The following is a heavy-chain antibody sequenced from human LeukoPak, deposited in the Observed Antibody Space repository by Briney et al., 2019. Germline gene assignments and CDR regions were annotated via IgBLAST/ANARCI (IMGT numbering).Heavy chain of an antibody. V-gene: IGHV1-18*01. J-gene: IGHJ5*02. CDR2: ISAYNGKT. CDR3: ARVITMVRGSWFDP. D-gene: IGHD3-10*01. Sequence: ASVKVSCKASGYTFTSYGISWVRQAPGQGLEWMGGISAYNGKTNYAQKLQGRVTMTTDTSTSTAYMELRSLRSDDTAVYYCARVITMVRGSWFDPWGQGTLVTVSS. CDR1: GYTFTSYG.